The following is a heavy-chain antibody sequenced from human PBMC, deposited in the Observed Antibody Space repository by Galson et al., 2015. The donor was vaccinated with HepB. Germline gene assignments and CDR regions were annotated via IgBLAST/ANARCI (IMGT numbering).Heavy chain of an antibody. Sequence: VKVSCKVSGYTFTDYYMHWVQQAPGKGLEWMGLVDPEDGETIYAEKFQGRVTITADTSTDTAYMELSSLRSEDTAVYYCATDDRRDGYNLGDYWGQGTLVTVSS. CDR2: VDPEDGET. V-gene: IGHV1-69-2*01. J-gene: IGHJ4*02. CDR3: ATDDRRDGYNLGDY. D-gene: IGHD5-24*01. CDR1: GYTFTDYY.